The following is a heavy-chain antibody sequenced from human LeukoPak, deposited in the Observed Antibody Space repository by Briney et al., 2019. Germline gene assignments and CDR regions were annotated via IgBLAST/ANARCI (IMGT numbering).Heavy chain of an antibody. CDR2: IYYSGST. J-gene: IGHJ4*02. V-gene: IGHV4-31*03. CDR1: GGSISSGGYY. Sequence: SETLSLTCTVSGGSISSGGYYWSWIRQHPGKGLEWIGYIYYSGSTYYNPSLKSRVTISVDTSKNQFSLKLSSVTAADTAVYYCARGSLGMVRGVGWGQGTLVTVSS. D-gene: IGHD3-10*01. CDR3: ARGSLGMVRGVG.